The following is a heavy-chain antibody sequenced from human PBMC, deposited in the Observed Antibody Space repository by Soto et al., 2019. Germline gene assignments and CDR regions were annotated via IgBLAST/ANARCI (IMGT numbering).Heavy chain of an antibody. CDR3: ARGNWAVRDGYNFSFEDFDY. D-gene: IGHD1-1*01. CDR2: IIDISGTA. CDR1: GGTFSGYA. J-gene: IGHJ4*02. V-gene: IGHV1-69*13. Sequence: GASVKVSCKASGGTFSGYAISWVRQAPGQGVEWMGGIIDISGTANHAQKFQGRVTITADESTSTAYMELSSLRSEDTAVDYCARGNWAVRDGYNFSFEDFDYWGQGTLVTVS.